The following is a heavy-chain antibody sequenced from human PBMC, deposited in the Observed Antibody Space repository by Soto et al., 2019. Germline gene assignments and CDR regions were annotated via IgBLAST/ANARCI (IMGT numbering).Heavy chain of an antibody. D-gene: IGHD3-10*01. V-gene: IGHV3-30*18. CDR2: ISYDGSNK. CDR1: GFIFSSYG. CDR3: AKDPAGSTLGFFEI. Sequence: GGTLRLSCEASGFIFSSYGMHWVRQAPGKGPEWVAVISYDGSNKFYADAVKGRFTISRDDSKNTLYVQMNNLRAEDTAVYYCAKDPAGSTLGFFEIWGQGTKVTVSS. J-gene: IGHJ3*02.